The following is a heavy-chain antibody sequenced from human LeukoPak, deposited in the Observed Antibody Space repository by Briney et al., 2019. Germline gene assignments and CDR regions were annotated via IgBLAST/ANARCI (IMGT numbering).Heavy chain of an antibody. CDR2: IYYSGST. D-gene: IGHD3-10*01. CDR3: ARVYRDYYGSGSYLIDY. Sequence: SETLSLTCTVSGGSISSGGYYWSWIRQHPGKGLEWIGYIYYSGSTYYNPSLKSRVTLSVDTSKNQFSLKLSSVTAADTAVYYCARVYRDYYGSGSYLIDYWGQGTLVTVSS. CDR1: GGSISSGGYY. V-gene: IGHV4-31*03. J-gene: IGHJ4*02.